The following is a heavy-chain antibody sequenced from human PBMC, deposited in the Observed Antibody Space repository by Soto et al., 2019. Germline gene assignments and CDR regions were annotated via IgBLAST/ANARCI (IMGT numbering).Heavy chain of an antibody. D-gene: IGHD3-22*01. Sequence: QVQLLQSGAEVKKPGSSVKVSCKASGGTFSSYAISWVRQAPGQGLEWMGEIIPIFDTANYAQKFQGRVTITADESTSTAYMELSSLRSEDTAVYYCARDRGPSSGYYPYWFDPWGQGTLVTVSS. CDR1: GGTFSSYA. CDR2: IIPIFDTA. J-gene: IGHJ5*02. CDR3: ARDRGPSSGYYPYWFDP. V-gene: IGHV1-69*12.